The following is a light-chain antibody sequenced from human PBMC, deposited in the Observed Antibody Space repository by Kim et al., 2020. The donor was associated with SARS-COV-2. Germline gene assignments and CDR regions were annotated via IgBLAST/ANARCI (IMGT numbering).Light chain of an antibody. V-gene: IGLV3-1*01. CDR1: KLGDRY. CDR2: QDT. J-gene: IGLJ2*01. CDR3: QAWDSRTADVG. Sequence: SSSLPHPPSLSFSPLHTSSITCSGDKLGDRYVCWYQQKPGQSPVLVIYQDTKRPSGIPERFSGSNSGNTATLTISGTQHMDEADYYCQAWDSRTADVGFGGGTQRTVL.